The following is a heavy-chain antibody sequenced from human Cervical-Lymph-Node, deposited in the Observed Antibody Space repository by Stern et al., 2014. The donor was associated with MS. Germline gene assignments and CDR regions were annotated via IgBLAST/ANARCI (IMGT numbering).Heavy chain of an antibody. D-gene: IGHD1/OR15-1a*01. CDR1: GYSLTGYF. CDR3: ARASGTLMHALDI. J-gene: IGHJ3*02. Sequence: QVQLVQSGTEVKKPGASVKVSCKASGYSLTGYFLHWVRQAPGQGLEWMGWINPNSGDTNHAQKFEGRVTMTRGTSINTAYMELSSLRSDDTAVYYCARASGTLMHALDIWGQGTMVSVSS. V-gene: IGHV1-2*02. CDR2: INPNSGDT.